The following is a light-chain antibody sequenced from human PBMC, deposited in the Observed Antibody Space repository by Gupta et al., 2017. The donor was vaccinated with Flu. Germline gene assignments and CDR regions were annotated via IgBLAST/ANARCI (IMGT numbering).Light chain of an antibody. CDR3: QQRSNWRT. V-gene: IGKV3-11*01. J-gene: IGKJ1*01. CDR2: DAS. CDR1: QSVSSY. Sequence: EIVLSQSPATLPLSPGERATLSCRASQSVSSYLAWYQQKPRQAPRLLIYDASNRATGIPARFSGSGSGTDFTLTISSLEPEDFAVYYCQQRSNWRTFGQGTKVEIK.